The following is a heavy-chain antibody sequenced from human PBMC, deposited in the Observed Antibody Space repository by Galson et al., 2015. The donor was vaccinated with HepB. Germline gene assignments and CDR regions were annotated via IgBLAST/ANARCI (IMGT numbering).Heavy chain of an antibody. V-gene: IGHV4-34*01. D-gene: IGHD6-13*01. CDR1: GGSFSGYY. CDR3: ARDSSSWQERPYWYFDL. CDR2: INHSGST. J-gene: IGHJ2*01. Sequence: SETLSLTCAVYGGSFSGYYWSWIRQPPGKGLEWIGEINHSGSTNYNPSLKSRVTISVDTSKNQFSLKLSSVTAADTAVYYCARDSSSWQERPYWYFDLWGRGTLVTVSS.